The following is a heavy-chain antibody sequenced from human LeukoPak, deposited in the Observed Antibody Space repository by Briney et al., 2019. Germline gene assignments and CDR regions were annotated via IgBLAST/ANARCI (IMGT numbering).Heavy chain of an antibody. D-gene: IGHD3-10*01. CDR1: GFTFSSYS. CDR3: AKASYYLGYYYGMDV. CDR2: ISGSGDTT. Sequence: GGSLRLSCAASGFTFSSYSMTWVRQAPGKGLEWVSTISGSGDTTYYADSVKGRFTISRANSKNTLLLQMNSLRAQDTAIYYCAKASYYLGYYYGMDVWGQGTTVTVSS. J-gene: IGHJ6*02. V-gene: IGHV3-23*01.